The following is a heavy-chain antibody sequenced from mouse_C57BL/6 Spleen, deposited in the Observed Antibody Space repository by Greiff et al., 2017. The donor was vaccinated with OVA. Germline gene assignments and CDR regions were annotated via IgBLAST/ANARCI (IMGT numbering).Heavy chain of an antibody. V-gene: IGHV5-17*01. CDR1: GFTFSDYG. CDR3: ARRQYGSYYAMDY. Sequence: EVKVVESGGGLVKPGGSLKLSCAASGFTFSDYGMHWVSQAPEQGLEWVAYISSGSSTINYADTVKGRFTISRDNAKNTLFLPMTSLRSEDTAMYYFARRQYGSYYAMDYWGQGTSVTVSS. CDR2: ISSGSSTI. D-gene: IGHD1-1*02. J-gene: IGHJ4*01.